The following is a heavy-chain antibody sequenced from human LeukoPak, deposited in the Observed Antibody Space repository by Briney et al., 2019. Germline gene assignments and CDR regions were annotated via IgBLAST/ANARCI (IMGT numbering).Heavy chain of an antibody. V-gene: IGHV3-23*01. CDR1: GFTFNSYA. D-gene: IGHD5-24*01. CDR3: AKRAGYNSNYFDY. CDR2: ISGSGSST. Sequence: GGALRLSCAASGFTFNSYAMSWVRQAPGRRLEWVSAISGSGSSTYYADSVKGRFTISRDNSRNTLSLQMNSLRAEDTAVYYCAKRAGYNSNYFDYWGQGTLVTVSS. J-gene: IGHJ4*02.